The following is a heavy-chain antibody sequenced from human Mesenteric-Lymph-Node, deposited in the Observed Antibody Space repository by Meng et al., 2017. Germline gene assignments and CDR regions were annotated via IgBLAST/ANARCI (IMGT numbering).Heavy chain of an antibody. D-gene: IGHD3-10*01. CDR1: GGSISSGGHS. CDR2: IYYSGST. V-gene: IGHV4-31*03. J-gene: IGHJ4*02. Sequence: QVQLQESGPGLVKPSQTLSLTCTVSGGSISSGGHSWSWIRQHPGKGLEWIVYIYYSGSTYYNPSLKSRVTMSVDTSKNQFSLKLSSVTAADTAVYYCARLWFGERPPDYWGQGTLVTVSS. CDR3: ARLWFGERPPDY.